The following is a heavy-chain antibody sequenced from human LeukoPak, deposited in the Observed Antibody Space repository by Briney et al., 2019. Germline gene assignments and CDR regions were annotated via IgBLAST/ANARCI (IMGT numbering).Heavy chain of an antibody. CDR1: GDSMNNYY. V-gene: IGHV4-59*01. J-gene: IGHJ4*02. Sequence: TXXVXGDSMNNYYWSWIRQPPGKGLEWIGNINDSGSTNSNPSLKSRATISVDMSRKHFFRERSSGAAGDAAGYLWXXXXXXXXXXXXXXXGWYYFDFWGQGTLVTVSS. D-gene: IGHD2-15*01. CDR2: INDSGST. CDR3: XXXXXXXXXXXXXXXGWYYFDF.